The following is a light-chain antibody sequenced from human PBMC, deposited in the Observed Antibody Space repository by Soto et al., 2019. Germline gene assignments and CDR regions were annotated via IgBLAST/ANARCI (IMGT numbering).Light chain of an antibody. CDR1: QSVSSN. Sequence: EIVLTQSPDTLSLTPGERATLSCRASQSVSSNLACYQQKPGQAPRLLIYGASTRATVIPARFSGSGSGTEFTLTISSLQSEDFAVYYCQQYNNWPPWTFGQGTKVDIK. CDR3: QQYNNWPPWT. J-gene: IGKJ1*01. CDR2: GAS. V-gene: IGKV3-15*01.